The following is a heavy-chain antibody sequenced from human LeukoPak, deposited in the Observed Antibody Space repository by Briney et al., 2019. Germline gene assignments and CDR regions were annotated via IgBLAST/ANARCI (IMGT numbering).Heavy chain of an antibody. CDR3: ASSTTVVTKDAFDI. CDR1: GYTFTSYG. CDR2: IIPTFGTA. V-gene: IGHV1-69*13. D-gene: IGHD4-23*01. Sequence: SVKVSCKASGYTFTSYGISWVRQAPGQGLEWMGGIIPTFGTANYAQKFQGRVTITADESTSTAHMELSSLRSEDTAVYYCASSTTVVTKDAFDIWGQGTMVTVSS. J-gene: IGHJ3*02.